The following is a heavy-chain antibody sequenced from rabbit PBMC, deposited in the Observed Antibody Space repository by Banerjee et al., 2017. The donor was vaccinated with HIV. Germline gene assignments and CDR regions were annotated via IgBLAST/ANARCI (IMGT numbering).Heavy chain of an antibody. D-gene: IGHD4-1*01. CDR3: ARDLAGVIGWNFGL. Sequence: QEQLEESGGDLVKPGGTLTLTCKASGIDFSSYYYMCWVRQAPGKGLELIGCIYAGSSGMTYYASWAKGRFTISRTSSTTVPLQMTSLTAADTATYFCARDLAGVIGWNFGLWGQGTLVTVS. CDR2: IYAGSSGMT. J-gene: IGHJ3*01. CDR1: GIDFSSYYY. V-gene: IGHV1S45*01.